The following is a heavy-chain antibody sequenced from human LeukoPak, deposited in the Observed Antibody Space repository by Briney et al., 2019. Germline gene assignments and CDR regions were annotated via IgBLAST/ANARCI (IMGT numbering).Heavy chain of an antibody. CDR2: ISGSGGST. J-gene: IGHJ5*02. D-gene: IGHD6-13*01. V-gene: IGHV3-23*01. Sequence: GGSLRLSCAASGFTFSSYAMSWVRQAPGKGLEWVSAISGSGGSTYYADSVKGRFTISRDNSKNTLYLQMNSLRAEDTAVYYCAKEVPAAGAGKRPKRPNWFDPWGQGTLVTVSS. CDR1: GFTFSSYA. CDR3: AKEVPAAGAGKRPKRPNWFDP.